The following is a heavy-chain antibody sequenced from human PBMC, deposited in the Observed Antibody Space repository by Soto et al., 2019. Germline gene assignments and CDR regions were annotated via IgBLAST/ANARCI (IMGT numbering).Heavy chain of an antibody. Sequence: SETLSLTCTVSGVSVTRTSFYWSWIRQAPGKGLEWIGEINHSGSTNYNPSLKSRVTISVDTSKNQFSLKLSSVTAADTAVYYCARDRSIAARTGGFDYWGQGTLVTVSS. CDR3: ARDRSIAARTGGFDY. J-gene: IGHJ4*02. V-gene: IGHV4-61*01. CDR2: INHSGST. D-gene: IGHD6-6*01. CDR1: GVSVTRTSFY.